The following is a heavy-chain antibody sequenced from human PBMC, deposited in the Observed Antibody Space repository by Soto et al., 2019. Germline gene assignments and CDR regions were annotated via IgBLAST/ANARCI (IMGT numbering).Heavy chain of an antibody. D-gene: IGHD1-1*01. V-gene: IGHV3-30-3*01. CDR2: ISYDGSNK. Sequence: QVQLVESGGGVVQPGRSLRLSCAASGFTFSSYAMHWVRQAPGKGLEWVAVISYDGSNKYYADSVKGRFTISRDNSKNPLYLQMNSLRAEDTVVYYCARPTSLSYSMDVWGQGTTVTVSS. CDR1: GFTFSSYA. CDR3: ARPTSLSYSMDV. J-gene: IGHJ6*02.